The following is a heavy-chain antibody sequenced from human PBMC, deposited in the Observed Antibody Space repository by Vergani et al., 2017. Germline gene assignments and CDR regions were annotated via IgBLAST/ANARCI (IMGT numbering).Heavy chain of an antibody. V-gene: IGHV3-30*03. J-gene: IGHJ1*01. D-gene: IGHD1-1*01. CDR1: GFTSSYYG. Sequence: QGHLVESGGGVVQPGRSLRLSCVVSGFTSSYYGMHWVRQAPGKGLEWVAVISYDGTQKYYADSVKGRFTISRDNSKSTLYLQMNSLRTEDTAVYYCATKSCGTPGCQIGYFREWGQGTLVTVSP. CDR2: ISYDGTQK. CDR3: ATKSCGTPGCQIGYFRE.